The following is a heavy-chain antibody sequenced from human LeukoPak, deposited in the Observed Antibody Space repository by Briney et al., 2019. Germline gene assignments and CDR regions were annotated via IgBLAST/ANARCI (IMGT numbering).Heavy chain of an antibody. CDR3: ARGAGTLTPPDY. V-gene: IGHV1-2*06. CDR1: GYTFTGYY. D-gene: IGHD6-19*01. J-gene: IGHJ4*02. Sequence: ASVKVSCKASGYTFTGYYIHWVRQAAGQGLEGMGRINPNSGATNYAQKFQGRVTMTRDTSISTAYMELSRLRSDDTAVYYCARGAGTLTPPDYWGQGTLVTVSS. CDR2: INPNSGAT.